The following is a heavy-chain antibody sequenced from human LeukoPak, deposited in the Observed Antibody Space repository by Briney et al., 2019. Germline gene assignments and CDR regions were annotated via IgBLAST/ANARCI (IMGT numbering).Heavy chain of an antibody. J-gene: IGHJ3*02. D-gene: IGHD2-8*02. CDR3: ASPVVYAGDDAFDI. CDR1: GGSFSGYY. V-gene: IGHV4-34*01. CDR2: INHSGST. Sequence: SETLSLTCAVYGGSFSGYYWSWIRQPPGKGLEWIGEINHSGSTNYNPSLKSRVTISVDTSKNQFSLKLSSVTAADTAVYYCASPVVYAGDDAFDIWGQGTMVTVSS.